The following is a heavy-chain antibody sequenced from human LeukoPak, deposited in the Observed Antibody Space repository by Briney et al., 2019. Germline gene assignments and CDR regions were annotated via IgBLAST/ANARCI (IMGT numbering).Heavy chain of an antibody. CDR1: GGTFSSYA. D-gene: IGHD3-22*01. CDR2: IIPIFGTA. V-gene: IGHV1-69*05. Sequence: SVKVSCKASGGTFSSYAISWLRQAPGQGLEWMGRIIPIFGTANYAQKFQGRVTITTDESTSTAYMELSSLRSEDTAVYYCARLRIDSSGPYGGDYWGQGTLVTVSS. CDR3: ARLRIDSSGPYGGDY. J-gene: IGHJ4*02.